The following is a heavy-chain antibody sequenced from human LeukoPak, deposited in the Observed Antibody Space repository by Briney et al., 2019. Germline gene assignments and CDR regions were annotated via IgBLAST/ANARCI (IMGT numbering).Heavy chain of an antibody. D-gene: IGHD3-10*01. Sequence: GGSLRLSCAASGFTFSSYGMHWVRQAPGKGLEWVAFIRYDGSNKYYADSVKGRFTISRDNSKNTLYLQMNSLRAEDTAVYYCAKGGPLWFGESNHDAFDIWGQGTMVTVSS. CDR2: IRYDGSNK. V-gene: IGHV3-30*02. CDR3: AKGGPLWFGESNHDAFDI. CDR1: GFTFSSYG. J-gene: IGHJ3*02.